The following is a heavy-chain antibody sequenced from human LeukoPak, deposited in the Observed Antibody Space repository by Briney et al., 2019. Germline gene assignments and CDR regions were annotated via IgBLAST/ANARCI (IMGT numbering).Heavy chain of an antibody. CDR2: IHQSGTT. V-gene: IGHV4-59*12. D-gene: IGHD6-19*01. Sequence: PSETLSLTCSVSGGSLSTYYWTWTRQPPGKGLEWIGYIHQSGTTEFNPSLKSRVTMSLDTSRNQFSLRMSTVTAADTAVYYCSREQYIIGGSGWFGMDVWGHGTTVTVSS. CDR3: SREQYIIGGSGWFGMDV. CDR1: GGSLSTYY. J-gene: IGHJ6*02.